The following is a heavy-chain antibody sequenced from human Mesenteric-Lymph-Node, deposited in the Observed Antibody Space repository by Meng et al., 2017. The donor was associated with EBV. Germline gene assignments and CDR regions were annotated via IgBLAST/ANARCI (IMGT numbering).Heavy chain of an antibody. CDR1: GASVTTTT. CDR2: ISTRSTYI. J-gene: IGHJ4*02. Sequence: VRLQESGPGLVKPSETLSLTCTVSGASVTTTTFYWGWIRQPPGKGLEWVSSISTRSTYIYYGDSVKGRFTISRDNAKNSLYLQMNSLRVEDTAVYYCVRNDYNDSNYFDYWGQGTLVTVSS. CDR3: VRNDYNDSNYFDY. D-gene: IGHD4-17*01. V-gene: IGHV3-21*01.